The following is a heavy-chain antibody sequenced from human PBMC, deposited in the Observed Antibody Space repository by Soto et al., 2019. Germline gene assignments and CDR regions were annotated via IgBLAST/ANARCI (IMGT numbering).Heavy chain of an antibody. CDR1: GFIFRDYY. V-gene: IGHV3-11*06. D-gene: IGHD3-22*01. Sequence: GSLRLSCAASGFIFRDYYMSWIRYSPGRGLEWISTISASSSYADYADSVKGRFTVSRDNANNSVFLQMNGLRAEDSAVYYCARDPPGYESTSSWLDPWGQGTLVTVSS. CDR3: ARDPPGYESTSSWLDP. J-gene: IGHJ5*02. CDR2: ISASSSYA.